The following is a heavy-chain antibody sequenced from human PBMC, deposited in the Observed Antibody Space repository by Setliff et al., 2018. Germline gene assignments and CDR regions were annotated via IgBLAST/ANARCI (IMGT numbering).Heavy chain of an antibody. CDR2: IHDSGNPT. Sequence: PGGSLRLSCADSGFTFSNYYMTWIRQAPGKGLEWISYIHDSGNPTYYADSVKGRFTVSRDNVKNSLYLQMTSLRAEDTAIYYCARTTGYRLEGDFDYWGQGTLVTVSS. CDR1: GFTFSNYY. J-gene: IGHJ4*02. D-gene: IGHD3-16*01. V-gene: IGHV3-11*01. CDR3: ARTTGYRLEGDFDY.